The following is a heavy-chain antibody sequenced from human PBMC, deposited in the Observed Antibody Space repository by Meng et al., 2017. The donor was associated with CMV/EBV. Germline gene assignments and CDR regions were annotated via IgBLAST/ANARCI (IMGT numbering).Heavy chain of an antibody. CDR2: IYWDDDK. V-gene: IGHV2-5*02. D-gene: IGHD6-13*01. Sequence: QITLKESGPTLVKHTQTLTLTCTFSGFSLSTSGVGVGWIRQPPGKALEWLALIYWDDDKRYSPSLKSRLTITKDTSKNQVVLTMTNMDPVDTATYYCAHRGRIAAAGTDWFDPWGQGTLVTVSS. CDR1: GFSLSTSGVG. CDR3: AHRGRIAAAGTDWFDP. J-gene: IGHJ5*02.